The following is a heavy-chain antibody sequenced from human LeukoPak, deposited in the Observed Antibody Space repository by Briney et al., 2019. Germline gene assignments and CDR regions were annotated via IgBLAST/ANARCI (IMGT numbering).Heavy chain of an antibody. Sequence: PSETLSLTCTVSGGSVSSYYWSWIRQPPGKGLDWIGSMYYSGNINYNPSLRSRVTMSLHTSKNQFSLRLSSVTAADTAVYYCARHSSNFYFDYWGQGTLVTVSS. CDR1: GGSVSSYY. J-gene: IGHJ4*02. CDR3: ARHSSNFYFDY. V-gene: IGHV4-59*08. D-gene: IGHD1-1*01. CDR2: MYYSGNI.